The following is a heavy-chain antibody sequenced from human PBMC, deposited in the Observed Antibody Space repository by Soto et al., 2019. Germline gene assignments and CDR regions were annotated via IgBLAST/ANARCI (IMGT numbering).Heavy chain of an antibody. V-gene: IGHV1-69*13. Sequence: SVKVSCKASGGTFISYAISWVRQAPGQGLEWMGGIIPIFGTANYAQKFQGRVTITADESTSTAYMELSSLRSEDTAVYYCARANMERRSYYYGMDVWGQGTTVTVSS. D-gene: IGHD1-1*01. CDR1: GGTFISYA. CDR3: ARANMERRSYYYGMDV. CDR2: IIPIFGTA. J-gene: IGHJ6*02.